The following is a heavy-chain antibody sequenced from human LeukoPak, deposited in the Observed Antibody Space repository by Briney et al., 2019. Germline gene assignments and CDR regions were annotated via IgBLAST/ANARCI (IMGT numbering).Heavy chain of an antibody. D-gene: IGHD3-22*01. CDR2: ISWNSGSI. Sequence: GGSLRLSCAASGFTFDDYAMHWVRQAPGKGLEWVSGISWNSGSIGYADSVKGRFTISRDNAKNSLYLQMNSLRAEDTAVYYCARGQWPYYEESAFDYWGQGTLVTVSS. CDR1: GFTFDDYA. CDR3: ARGQWPYYEESAFDY. J-gene: IGHJ4*02. V-gene: IGHV3-9*01.